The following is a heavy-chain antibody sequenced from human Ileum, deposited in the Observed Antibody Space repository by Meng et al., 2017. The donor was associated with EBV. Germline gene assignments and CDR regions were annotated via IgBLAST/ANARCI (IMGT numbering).Heavy chain of an antibody. CDR3: ARYGRCNGNSFYCFDP. CDR1: GGPFNVYH. J-gene: IGHJ5*02. Sequence: QRCGTGLLKPSGPPPPPCAVYGGPFNVYHWTWLRQPPGQGLEWIGEIDQSGYTKFNPSLSSRATISRDTSNNQFSLRLNSVTAADTALYYCARYGRCNGNSFYCFDPWGQGTLVTV. D-gene: IGHD4-23*01. V-gene: IGHV4-34*01. CDR2: IDQSGYT.